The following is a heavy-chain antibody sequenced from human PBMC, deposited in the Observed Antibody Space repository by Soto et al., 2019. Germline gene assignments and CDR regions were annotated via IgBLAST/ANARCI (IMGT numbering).Heavy chain of an antibody. V-gene: IGHV4-31*03. CDR1: GGSISSGGYY. CDR2: IYYSGST. Sequence: PSETLSLTCTVSGGSISSGGYYWSWIRQHPGKGLEWIGYIYYSGSTYYNPSLKSRVTISVDTSKNQFSLELSSVTAADTAVYYCARVRCSSTSCPYYYYYYMDVWGKGTTVTVSS. J-gene: IGHJ6*03. CDR3: ARVRCSSTSCPYYYYYYMDV. D-gene: IGHD2-2*01.